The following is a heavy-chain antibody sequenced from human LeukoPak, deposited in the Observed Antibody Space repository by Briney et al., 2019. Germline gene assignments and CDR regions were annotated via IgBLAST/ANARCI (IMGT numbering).Heavy chain of an antibody. CDR3: ARVSSYGSGSYYNPWIDY. V-gene: IGHV3-7*01. CDR2: IKQDGNEK. D-gene: IGHD3-10*01. CDR1: GFTFSTYW. J-gene: IGHJ4*02. Sequence: SGGSLRLSCAASGFTFSTYWISWVRQAPGKGLEWVANIKQDGNEKYYVDSVKGRFTIPRDNAKNSLYLQMNSLRAEDTAVYYCARVSSYGSGSYYNPWIDYWGQGTLVTVSS.